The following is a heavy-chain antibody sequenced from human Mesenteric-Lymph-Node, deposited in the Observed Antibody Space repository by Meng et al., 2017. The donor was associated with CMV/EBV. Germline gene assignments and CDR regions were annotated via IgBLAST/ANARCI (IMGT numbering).Heavy chain of an antibody. Sequence: GGSLRLSCAASGFTFSSYAMHWVRQAPGKGLEWVTVISYDATNKYYADSVKGRFTISRDNSKNSLYLQMNSLRAEDTAVYYCARDNYYDSSGYPYYFDYWGQGTLVTVSS. CDR1: GFTFSSYA. CDR2: ISYDATNK. V-gene: IGHV3-30-3*01. D-gene: IGHD3-22*01. J-gene: IGHJ4*02. CDR3: ARDNYYDSSGYPYYFDY.